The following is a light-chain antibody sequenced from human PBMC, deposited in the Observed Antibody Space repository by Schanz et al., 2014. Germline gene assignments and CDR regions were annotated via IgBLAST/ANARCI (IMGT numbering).Light chain of an antibody. CDR1: DSDIGTYNY. CDR3: CSYVGSSGWV. J-gene: IGLJ3*02. Sequence: QSALTQPASVSGSPGQSITISCSGTDSDIGTYNYVSWYQQHPGKAPKLMIYEVSQRPSGVSNRFSASKSGNTASLTISRLQAEDEADYYCCSYVGSSGWVFGGGTKLTVL. CDR2: EVS. V-gene: IGLV2-23*02.